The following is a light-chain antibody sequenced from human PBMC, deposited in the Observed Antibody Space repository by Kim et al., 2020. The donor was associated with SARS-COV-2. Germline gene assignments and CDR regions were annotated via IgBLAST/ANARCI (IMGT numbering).Light chain of an antibody. CDR2: GNS. Sequence: QSVLTQPPSVSGAPGQRVTISCTGISSNIGAGYDVHWYQQLPGTAPKLLIYGNSNRPSGVPDRFSGSKSGTSASLAITGLQADDEADYYCQSYDSSLSGSGVFGTGTKVTVL. V-gene: IGLV1-40*01. J-gene: IGLJ1*01. CDR3: QSYDSSLSGSGV. CDR1: SSNIGAGYD.